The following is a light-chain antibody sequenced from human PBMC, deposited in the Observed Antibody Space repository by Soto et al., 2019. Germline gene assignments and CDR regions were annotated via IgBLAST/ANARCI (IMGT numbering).Light chain of an antibody. CDR3: VAWDNSLTNGV. CDR1: SSNIGSED. J-gene: IGLJ2*01. V-gene: IGLV1-51*01. Sequence: QSVLTQPPSVSAAPGQKVTISCSGSSSNIGSEDVSWYQQLPGTAPKLVIYDNDKRPSGTPDRFSGSKSGTSATLDITGLQTGDEADYYCVAWDNSLTNGVFGGGTKLTVL. CDR2: DND.